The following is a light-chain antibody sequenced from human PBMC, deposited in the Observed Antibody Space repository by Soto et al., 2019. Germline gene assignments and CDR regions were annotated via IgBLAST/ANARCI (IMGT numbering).Light chain of an antibody. V-gene: IGLV2-14*03. CDR1: SSYVGAYDF. CDR3: SSYTSSSTRV. J-gene: IGLJ1*01. CDR2: EVS. Sequence: QSALTQPASVSGSPGQSITISCTGTSSYVGAYDFVSWYQQHPDKAPKLMIYEVSNRPSGVSNRFSGSKSVNTATLTISGLQAEDEADYYCSSYTSSSTRVFGTGTKLTVL.